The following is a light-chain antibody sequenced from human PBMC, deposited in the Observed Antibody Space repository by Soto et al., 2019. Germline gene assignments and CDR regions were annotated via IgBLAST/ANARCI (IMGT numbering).Light chain of an antibody. Sequence: QSVLTQPPSASVTPGQRVTSSCSGSSSNIGSNTVTWYQQLPGTAPKLLIYSNNQRPSGVPDRFSGSKSGTSASLAISGLQSEDEADYYCAAWDDSLNGLVFGGGTKLTVL. V-gene: IGLV1-44*01. CDR2: SNN. CDR3: AAWDDSLNGLV. CDR1: SSNIGSNT. J-gene: IGLJ2*01.